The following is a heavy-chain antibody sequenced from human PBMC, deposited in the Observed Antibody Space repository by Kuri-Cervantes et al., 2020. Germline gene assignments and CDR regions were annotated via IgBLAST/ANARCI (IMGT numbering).Heavy chain of an antibody. V-gene: IGHV3-23*01. Sequence: GESLKISCAASEFTFSSYAMNWVRQAPGKGLQWVSTLSVSGATTYYADSVKGRFTISRDNSKNTLYLQMNSLRAEDTAVYYCAKGRGYSYGYVDYWGQGTLVTVSS. J-gene: IGHJ4*02. CDR2: LSVSGATT. CDR3: AKGRGYSYGYVDY. D-gene: IGHD5-18*01. CDR1: EFTFSSYA.